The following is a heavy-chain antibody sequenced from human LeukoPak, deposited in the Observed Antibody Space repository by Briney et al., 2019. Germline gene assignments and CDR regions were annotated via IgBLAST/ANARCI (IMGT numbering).Heavy chain of an antibody. V-gene: IGHV1-2*02. CDR3: ATGRGISWFGELCAGYFDY. Sequence: GASVKVSCKASGYTLTGYYMQWVRQAPGQGLEWMGWINPNNGDTNYAQRFQGRVTMTRDTSISTAYMELSRLRSDDTAVYYCATGRGISWFGELCAGYFDYWGQGTLVTVSS. D-gene: IGHD3-10*01. J-gene: IGHJ4*02. CDR2: INPNNGDT. CDR1: GYTLTGYY.